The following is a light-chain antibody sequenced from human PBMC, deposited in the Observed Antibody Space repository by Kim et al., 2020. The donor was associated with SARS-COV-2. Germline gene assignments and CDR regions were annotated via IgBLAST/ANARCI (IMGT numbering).Light chain of an antibody. V-gene: IGLV1-44*01. CDR2: DNN. CDR1: TSSIGDND. Sequence: GQRVTISCSGTTSSIGDNDVNWYRQVPESAPQLLIYDNNRRPSGVPDRFSGSKSGTSASLAISGLQSEDEAEYFCASWDDSFNGPVFGGGTRLTVL. CDR3: ASWDDSFNGPV. J-gene: IGLJ3*02.